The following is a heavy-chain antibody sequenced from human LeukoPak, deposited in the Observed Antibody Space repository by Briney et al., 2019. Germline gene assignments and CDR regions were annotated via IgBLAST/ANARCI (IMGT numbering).Heavy chain of an antibody. Sequence: GGSLRLSCAASGFTFSSYGMHWVRQAPGKGLEWVAVISYDASNKYYADSVKGRFTISRDNSKNTLYLQMNSLRAEDTAVYYCAKVGLYYYDSSGYYPGDYWGQGTLVTVSS. D-gene: IGHD3-22*01. CDR1: GFTFSSYG. V-gene: IGHV3-30*18. CDR2: ISYDASNK. CDR3: AKVGLYYYDSSGYYPGDY. J-gene: IGHJ4*02.